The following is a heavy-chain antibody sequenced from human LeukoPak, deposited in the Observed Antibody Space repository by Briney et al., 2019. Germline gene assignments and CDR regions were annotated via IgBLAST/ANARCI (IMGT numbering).Heavy chain of an antibody. D-gene: IGHD3-22*01. CDR2: ISSSSSSYI. CDR1: GFTFSSYS. Sequence: PGGSLRLPCAASGFTFSSYSMNWVRQAPGKGLEWVSSISSSSSSYIYYADSVKGRFTISRDNAKNSLYLQMNSLRAEDTAVYYCARGDYDSSGYYYIYWGQGTLVTVSS. CDR3: ARGDYDSSGYYYIY. V-gene: IGHV3-21*01. J-gene: IGHJ4*02.